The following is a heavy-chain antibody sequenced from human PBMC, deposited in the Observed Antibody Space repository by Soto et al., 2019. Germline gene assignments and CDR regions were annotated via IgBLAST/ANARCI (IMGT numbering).Heavy chain of an antibody. CDR2: ISGSGSFT. V-gene: IGHV3-23*01. CDR1: TFRPYA. Sequence: TFRPYAMNWVRQAPGKGLEWISAISGSGSFTHYADSVRGRFTISRDNSQNQLYLQMNNLRVDDTAMYYCAKIPTGSGSSKFDYWGQGIQVTVSS. CDR3: AKIPTGSGSSKFDY. J-gene: IGHJ4*02. D-gene: IGHD3-10*01.